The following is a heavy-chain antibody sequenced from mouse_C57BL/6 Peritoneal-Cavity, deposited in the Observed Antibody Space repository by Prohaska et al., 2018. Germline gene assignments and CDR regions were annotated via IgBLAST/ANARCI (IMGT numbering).Heavy chain of an antibody. Sequence: DVQLQESGPGLVKPSQSLSLTCSVTGYSITSGYYWNWIRQFPGNKLEWMGYISYDGSNNYNPSLKNRISITRDTSKNQFFLKLNSVTTEDTATYYCARRRHYFDYWGQGTTLTVSS. CDR2: ISYDGSN. V-gene: IGHV3-6*01. CDR3: ARRRHYFDY. J-gene: IGHJ2*01. CDR1: GYSITSGYY.